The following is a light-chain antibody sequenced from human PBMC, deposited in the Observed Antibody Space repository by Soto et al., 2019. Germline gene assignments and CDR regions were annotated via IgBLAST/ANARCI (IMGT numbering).Light chain of an antibody. Sequence: QLTQSPSSLSASVGDRVTITCRASQGISSYLAWYQQKPGKVPKLLISAASTLESGVPLRFSGGGFGTNFTLTICSLQPEDFATYYCQQLYRYTLSFGGGTKVDIK. CDR1: QGISSY. J-gene: IGKJ4*01. CDR2: AAS. CDR3: QQLYRYTLS. V-gene: IGKV1-9*01.